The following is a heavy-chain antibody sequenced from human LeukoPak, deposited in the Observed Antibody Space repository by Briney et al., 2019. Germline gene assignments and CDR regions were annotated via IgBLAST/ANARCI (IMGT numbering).Heavy chain of an antibody. J-gene: IGHJ4*02. D-gene: IGHD2-2*01. Sequence: ASVKVSCRASGYTFTSYDINWVRQAPGKGLEWVSYISSSSSTIYYADSVKGRFTISRDNAKNSLDLQMNSLRAEDTAVYYCASLGYCSSTDCYSGSDYWGQGTLVTVSS. V-gene: IGHV3-48*01. CDR3: ASLGYCSSTDCYSGSDY. CDR2: ISSSSSTI. CDR1: GYTFTSYD.